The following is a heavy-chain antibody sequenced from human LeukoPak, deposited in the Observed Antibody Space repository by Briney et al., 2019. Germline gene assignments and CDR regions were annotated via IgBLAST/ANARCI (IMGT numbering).Heavy chain of an antibody. V-gene: IGHV4-39*01. CDR1: GASIRSSDYY. J-gene: IGHJ4*02. CDR3: ARHGNWEPFDY. CDR2: VYYSGST. D-gene: IGHD1-1*01. Sequence: SETLSHTCVLSGASIRSSDYYWAWIRQPPGKGLEWIGTVYYSGSTYYNPSLQSRVTISVDTSKNSFSLNVTSLTAADTALYYCARHGNWEPFDYWGQGRLVTVSS.